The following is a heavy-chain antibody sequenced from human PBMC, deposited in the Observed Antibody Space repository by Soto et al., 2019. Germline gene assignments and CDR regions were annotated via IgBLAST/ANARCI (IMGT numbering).Heavy chain of an antibody. J-gene: IGHJ6*02. D-gene: IGHD4-4*01. CDR1: GYSFTKYW. V-gene: IGHV5-51*01. Sequence: GESLKISCKGSGYSFTKYWIGWVRQMPGKGLEWMGIIYPGDSDTRYSPSFQGQVTISADKSISTAYLQWSSLKASDTAIYYCARLPAVTVLHYYGMDVWGQGTTVTVSS. CDR2: IYPGDSDT. CDR3: ARLPAVTVLHYYGMDV.